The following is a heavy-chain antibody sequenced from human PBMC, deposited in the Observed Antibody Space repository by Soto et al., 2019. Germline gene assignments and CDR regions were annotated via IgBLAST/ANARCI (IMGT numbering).Heavy chain of an antibody. CDR3: AREKKHQSLGGRFGMDV. J-gene: IGHJ6*02. CDR1: GFIFSDFS. Sequence: GGSLRLSCAVSGFIFSDFSMNWVRQAPGKGLEWVASIGSSGGYIFYADPVKGRFTISRDNAKKSLDLQINSLRAEDTAVYYCAREKKHQSLGGRFGMDVWGQGTTVTVSS. D-gene: IGHD2-2*01. CDR2: IGSSGGYI. V-gene: IGHV3-21*01.